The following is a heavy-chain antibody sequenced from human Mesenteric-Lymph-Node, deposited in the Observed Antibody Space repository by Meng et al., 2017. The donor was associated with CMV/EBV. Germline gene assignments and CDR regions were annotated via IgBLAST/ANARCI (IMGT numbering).Heavy chain of an antibody. CDR2: ISSSGSSI. D-gene: IGHD3-22*01. J-gene: IGHJ4*02. CDR3: ARGDDSSGYYIDS. V-gene: IGHV3-21*01. CDR1: GFTLSTYI. Sequence: GESLKISCAASGFTLSTYIMHWVRQAPGKGLEWVSSISSSGSSIYYADSVKGRFTISRDNAKKSLYLQMNSLRAEDTAVYYCARGDDSSGYYIDSWGRGTLVTVSS.